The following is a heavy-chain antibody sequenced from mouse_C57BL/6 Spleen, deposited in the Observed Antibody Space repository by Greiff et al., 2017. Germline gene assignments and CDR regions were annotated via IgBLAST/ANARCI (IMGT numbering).Heavy chain of an antibody. CDR1: GFTFSDAW. Sequence: EVQGVESGGGLVQPGGSMKLSCAASGFTFSDAWMDWVRQSPEKGLEWVAEIRNKANNHATYYAESVKGRFTISRDDSKSSVYLQMNSLRAEDTGIYYWTGHYYLEGAMDYWGQGTSVTVSS. V-gene: IGHV6-6*01. CDR2: IRNKANNHAT. D-gene: IGHD1-2*01. J-gene: IGHJ4*01. CDR3: TGHYYLEGAMDY.